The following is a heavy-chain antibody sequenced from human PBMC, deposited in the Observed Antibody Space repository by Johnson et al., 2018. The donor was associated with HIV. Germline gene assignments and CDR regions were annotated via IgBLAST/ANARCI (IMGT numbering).Heavy chain of an antibody. D-gene: IGHD1-26*01. J-gene: IGHJ3*02. V-gene: IGHV3-NL1*01. CDR2: IYSGGST. CDR3: ARDLSEGELGHAFDI. CDR1: GFTFSSYA. Sequence: QVQLVESGGGVVRPGGSLRLSCAASGFTFSSYAMHWVRQAPGKGLEWVSVIYSGGSTYYADSVKGRFIISRDNAKNSLYLQMNSLRAEDTAGYYCARDLSEGELGHAFDIWGQGTMVTVSS.